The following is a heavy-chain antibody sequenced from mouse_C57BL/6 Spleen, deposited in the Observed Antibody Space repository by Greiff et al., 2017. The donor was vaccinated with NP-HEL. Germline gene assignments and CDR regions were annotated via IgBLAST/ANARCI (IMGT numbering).Heavy chain of an antibody. CDR3: AKGNYYGSRAMDY. CDR2: IYPRDGST. V-gene: IGHV1-78*01. CDR1: GYTFTDHT. Sequence: LKQSDAELVKPGASVKISCKVSGYTFTDHTIHWMKQRPEQGLEWIGYIYPRDGSTKYNEKFKGKATLTADKSSSTAYMQLNSLTSEDSAVYCCAKGNYYGSRAMDYWGQGTSVTVSS. J-gene: IGHJ4*01. D-gene: IGHD1-1*01.